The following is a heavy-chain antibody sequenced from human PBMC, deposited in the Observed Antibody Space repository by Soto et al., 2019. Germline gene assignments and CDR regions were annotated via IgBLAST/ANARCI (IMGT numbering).Heavy chain of an antibody. V-gene: IGHV4-39*07. J-gene: IGHJ1*01. D-gene: IGHD1-20*01. Sequence: SETLSLTCSVSGGSVSSPNYFWVWVRRAPGKGPEWIGNIFYNGRTDYNPSLQSRVTISVDTSKNQFSLKLGSVTAADTAVYYCVRATVGITDFQHWGQGTLVTVSS. CDR1: GGSVSSPNYF. CDR3: VRATVGITDFQH. CDR2: IFYNGRT.